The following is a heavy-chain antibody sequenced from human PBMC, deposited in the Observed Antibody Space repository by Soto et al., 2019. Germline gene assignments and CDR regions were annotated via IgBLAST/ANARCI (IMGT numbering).Heavy chain of an antibody. CDR2: IYYSGST. V-gene: IGHV4-59*01. CDR3: ARVGTMVRGVITYYYGMDV. Sequence: SETLSLTCTVSGGSISSYYWSWIRQPPGKGLEWIGYIYYSGSTNYNPSLKSRVTISVDTSKNQFSLKLSSVTAADTAVYYCARVGTMVRGVITYYYGMDVWGQGTTVTVSS. D-gene: IGHD3-10*01. J-gene: IGHJ6*02. CDR1: GGSISSYY.